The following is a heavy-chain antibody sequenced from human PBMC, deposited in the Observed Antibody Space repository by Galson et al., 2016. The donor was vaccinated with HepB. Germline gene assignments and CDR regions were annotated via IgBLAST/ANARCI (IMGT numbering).Heavy chain of an antibody. Sequence: SLRLSCAVSGLTFSSYNMNWVRQAPGKGLEWVSHISSRTRTTYYADSVKGRFTISRDNAKNSLYLQMNNLRDEDTAVYYCASQWVAVDYWGRGTLVTVSS. D-gene: IGHD2-15*01. J-gene: IGHJ4*02. CDR1: GLTFSSYN. V-gene: IGHV3-48*02. CDR2: ISSRTRTT. CDR3: ASQWVAVDY.